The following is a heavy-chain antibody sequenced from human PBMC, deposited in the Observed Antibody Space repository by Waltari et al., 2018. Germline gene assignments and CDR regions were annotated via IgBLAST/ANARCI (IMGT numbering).Heavy chain of an antibody. J-gene: IGHJ4*02. CDR2: MNPNSGNT. Sequence: QVQLVQSGAEVKKPGASVKVSCKASGYTFTSYDINWVRQATGQGLAWMGWMNPNSGNTGYAQKFQGRVTITRNTSISTAYMELSSLRSEDTAVYYCARSRKYCSSTSCYMGYWGQGTLVTVSS. D-gene: IGHD2-2*01. CDR1: GYTFTSYD. V-gene: IGHV1-8*01. CDR3: ARSRKYCSSTSCYMGY.